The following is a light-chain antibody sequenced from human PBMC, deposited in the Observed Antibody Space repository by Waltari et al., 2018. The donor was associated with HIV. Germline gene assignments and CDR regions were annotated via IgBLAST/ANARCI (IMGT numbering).Light chain of an antibody. Sequence: DIQLTQSPSSLSASVGDSVTITCRASQSISSYLNWYQQKPGKAPKLLIYAASSLQSGVPSRFSGSGSGKECTRTISRLQPEDFATYYCKQSYSTPVFTFGPGTKVDSK. CDR1: QSISSY. J-gene: IGKJ3*01. CDR2: AAS. CDR3: KQSYSTPVFT. V-gene: IGKV1-39*01.